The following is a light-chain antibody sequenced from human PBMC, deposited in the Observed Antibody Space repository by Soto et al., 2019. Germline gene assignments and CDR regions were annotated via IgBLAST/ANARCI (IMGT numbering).Light chain of an antibody. CDR1: ISNIGDNS. J-gene: IGLJ1*01. V-gene: IGLV1-51*01. CDR2: DNN. CDR3: GAWDKSLSVYV. Sequence: QSVLTQPPSLSAAPGQEVTISCSGTISNIGDNSVSWYQQFPGTAPKLLLYDNNKRPSGIPARYSGSKSGTSATLGITGLQTGDEADYYCGAWDKSLSVYVFGSGTKVTVL.